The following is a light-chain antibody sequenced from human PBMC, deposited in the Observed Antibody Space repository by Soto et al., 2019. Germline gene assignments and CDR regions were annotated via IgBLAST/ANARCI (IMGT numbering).Light chain of an antibody. Sequence: AIPLTQSPSSLSASVGDRVTITCRASQGISSALAWYQQKPGKGPKLLIYDASYLESGVPSRFSGSGSGTDFTLTISSLQPEDFATYYCQQFNNYPLTFGPGTKVDIK. CDR3: QQFNNYPLT. CDR2: DAS. V-gene: IGKV1D-13*01. J-gene: IGKJ3*01. CDR1: QGISSA.